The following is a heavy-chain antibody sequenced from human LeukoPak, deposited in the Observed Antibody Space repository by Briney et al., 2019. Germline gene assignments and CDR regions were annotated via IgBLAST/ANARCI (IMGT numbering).Heavy chain of an antibody. V-gene: IGHV4-34*01. D-gene: IGHD3-10*01. J-gene: IGHJ4*02. CDR3: ARSNVLLWFGELTTFDY. CDR2: INHSGST. Sequence: PSETLSLTCAVYGGSFSGYYWSWIRQPPGKGLEWIGEINHSGSTNYNPSLKSRVTISVDTSKNQSSLKLSSVTAADTAVYYCARSNVLLWFGELTTFDYWGQGTLVTVSS. CDR1: GGSFSGYY.